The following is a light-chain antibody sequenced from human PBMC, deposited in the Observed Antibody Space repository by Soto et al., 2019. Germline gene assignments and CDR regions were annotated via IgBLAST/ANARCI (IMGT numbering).Light chain of an antibody. J-gene: IGKJ3*01. CDR3: QQSYTTPLT. CDR2: GAS. Sequence: DTQMTHSPSSLSASVGDRVTITCRASQSINTYLNWFQQKPGEAPKLLIYGASSLHSGVPSRFSGSGSGTDFTLTISNLQPEDVATYYCQQSYTTPLTFGPGTKVDIK. CDR1: QSINTY. V-gene: IGKV1-39*01.